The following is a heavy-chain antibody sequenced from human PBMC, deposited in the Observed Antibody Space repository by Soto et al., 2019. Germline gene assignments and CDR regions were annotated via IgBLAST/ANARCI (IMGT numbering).Heavy chain of an antibody. V-gene: IGHV3-23*01. CDR2: ITYSGGSR. CDR1: GFTFSNYA. D-gene: IGHD6-13*01. J-gene: IGHJ4*02. Sequence: PGGSLRLSCAASGFTFSNYAMAWVRQAPGKGLEWVSTITYSGGSRDYADSVKGRFTISRDNSKNTLYLQMNSLRADDTAVYYCAKERSSNWVPPLDSWGQGTLVTVSS. CDR3: AKERSSNWVPPLDS.